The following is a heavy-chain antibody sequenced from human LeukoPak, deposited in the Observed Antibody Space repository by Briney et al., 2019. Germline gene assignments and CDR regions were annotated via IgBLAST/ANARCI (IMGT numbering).Heavy chain of an antibody. J-gene: IGHJ4*02. CDR3: AKRGEDPVDLDY. CDR1: GFPFSSYG. V-gene: IGHV3-33*06. Sequence: PGGSLRLSCVASGFPFSSYGMHWVRQAPGKGLEWVAVIWSVGGAEYYADSVKGRFTISRDNSKNMLFLQMNGLRAEDTAVYYCAKRGEDPVDLDYWGQGTLVTVSS. D-gene: IGHD3-16*01. CDR2: IWSVGGAE.